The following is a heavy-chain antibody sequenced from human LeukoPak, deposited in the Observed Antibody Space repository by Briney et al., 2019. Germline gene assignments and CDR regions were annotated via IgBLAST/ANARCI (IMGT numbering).Heavy chain of an antibody. D-gene: IGHD4-17*01. CDR1: GFTFSSYW. CDR2: INSDGSST. J-gene: IGHJ4*02. Sequence: GGSLRLSCAASGFTFSSYWMYWVRQAPGKGLVWVSRINSDGSSTSYADSVKGRFTISRDNAKNTLYLQMNSLRAEDTAVYYCARPSYGDYESSFVWWGQGTLVTVSS. CDR3: ARPSYGDYESSFVW. V-gene: IGHV3-74*01.